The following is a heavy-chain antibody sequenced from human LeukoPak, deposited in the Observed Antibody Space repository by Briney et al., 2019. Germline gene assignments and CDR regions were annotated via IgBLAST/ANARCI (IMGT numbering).Heavy chain of an antibody. J-gene: IGHJ5*02. Sequence: SQTLSLTCAISGDSVSSNSAAWNWIRQSPSRGLEWLGRTYYRSKWYTDYAVSVKSRITINPDTSKNQFSLQLNSVTPEDTAVYYCVYSGSYPNWFDPWGQGTLVTVSS. CDR2: TYYRSKWYT. D-gene: IGHD1-26*01. V-gene: IGHV6-1*01. CDR3: VYSGSYPNWFDP. CDR1: GDSVSSNSAA.